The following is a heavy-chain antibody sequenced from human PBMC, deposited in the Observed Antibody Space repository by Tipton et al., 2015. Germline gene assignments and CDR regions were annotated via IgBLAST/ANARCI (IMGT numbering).Heavy chain of an antibody. D-gene: IGHD6-13*01. J-gene: IGHJ4*02. CDR1: GYTFTGYY. V-gene: IGHV1-2*02. CDR3: ARRGQIIAERAYYFDS. Sequence: QLVQSGPEVKKPGASVKVSCKVSGYTFTGYYIHWVRQAPGQGLEWMGWINPNSGGTKAAQKFQGRVTMTRDTSISTVYMELSSLRSDDTAVYYCARRGQIIAERAYYFDSWGQGTLVTVAS. CDR2: INPNSGGT.